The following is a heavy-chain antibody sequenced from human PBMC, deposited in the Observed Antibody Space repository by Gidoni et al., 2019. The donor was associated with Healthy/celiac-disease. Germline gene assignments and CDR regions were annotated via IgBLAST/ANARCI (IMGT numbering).Heavy chain of an antibody. J-gene: IGHJ6*03. CDR2: INPNSGGT. CDR1: GYTFPGSS. V-gene: IGHV1-2*02. D-gene: IGHD2-2*01. CDR3: ARGRRYCSSTSCHRGYYYYYYMDV. Sequence: QVQLVQSGAEVKKPGASVKVSCKASGYTFPGSSMHWVRQAPGQGLEWMGWINPNSGGTNYAQKFQGRVTMTRDTSISTAYMELSRLRSDDTAVYYCARGRRYCSSTSCHRGYYYYYYMDVWGKGTTVTVSS.